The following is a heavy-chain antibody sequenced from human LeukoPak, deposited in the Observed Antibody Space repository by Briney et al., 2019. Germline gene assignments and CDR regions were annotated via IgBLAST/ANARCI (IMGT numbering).Heavy chain of an antibody. J-gene: IGHJ6*03. V-gene: IGHV3-21*01. CDR1: GSTFSDYS. Sequence: GGSLRLPCAASGSTFSDYSMNWVRQAPGKGLEWVSSISGRSSYMYYVASVQGRFTISRDNAKDSLYLQMNSLRAEDTAVYYCARLPTTTTGYMDVWGKGTTVTVSS. D-gene: IGHD1-26*01. CDR2: ISGRSSYM. CDR3: ARLPTTTTGYMDV.